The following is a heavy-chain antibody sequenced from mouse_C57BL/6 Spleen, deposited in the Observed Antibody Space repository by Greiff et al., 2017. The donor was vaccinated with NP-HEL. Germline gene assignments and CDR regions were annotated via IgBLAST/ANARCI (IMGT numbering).Heavy chain of an antibody. D-gene: IGHD1-1*01. CDR3: ARPYYGSSPYFDY. Sequence: QVQLQQSGPELVKPGASVKISCKASGYAFSSSWMNWVKQRPGKGLEWIGRIYPGDGDTNYNGKFKGKATLTADTSSSTAYMQLSSLTSEDSAVYFCARPYYGSSPYFDYWGQGTTLTVSS. V-gene: IGHV1-82*01. J-gene: IGHJ2*01. CDR2: IYPGDGDT. CDR1: GYAFSSSW.